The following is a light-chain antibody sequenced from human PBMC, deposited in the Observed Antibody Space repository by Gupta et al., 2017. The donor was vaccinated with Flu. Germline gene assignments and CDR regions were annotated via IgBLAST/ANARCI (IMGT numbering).Light chain of an antibody. V-gene: IGLV2-23*02. J-gene: IGLJ3*02. Sequence: QSALTQPASVSGSPGQSITISCTGTTSDVGSYRFVSWYQHHPGKAPKFMIYEVNKRPSGVSNRVSGAKSGNTASLTISGLQAEDEADDYCCSYAGSGTLVFGGGTKLTVL. CDR3: CSYAGSGTLV. CDR2: EVN. CDR1: TSDVGSYRF.